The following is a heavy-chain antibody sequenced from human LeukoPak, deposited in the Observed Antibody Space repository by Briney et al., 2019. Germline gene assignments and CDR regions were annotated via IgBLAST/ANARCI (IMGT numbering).Heavy chain of an antibody. D-gene: IGHD3-9*01. CDR2: INPNSGGT. CDR1: GYTFTGYY. CDR3: AREFQMYDILTGSDYYYMDV. Sequence: ASVKVSCKASGYTFTGYYMHWVRQAPGQGLEWMGWINPNSGGTNCAQKFQGRVTMTRDTSISTAYMELSRLRSDDTAVYYCAREFQMYDILTGSDYYYMDVWGKGTTVTISS. J-gene: IGHJ6*03. V-gene: IGHV1-2*02.